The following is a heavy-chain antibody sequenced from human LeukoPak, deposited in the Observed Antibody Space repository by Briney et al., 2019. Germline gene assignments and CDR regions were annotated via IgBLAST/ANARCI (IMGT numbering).Heavy chain of an antibody. D-gene: IGHD2-2*01. CDR1: GYSFTTYW. Sequence: GESLQISCQGSGYSFTTYWIGWVRPMPGKGLEWMGIIYPGDSDTTYSPSFQGQVTISADKSISTAYLQWSSLKASDTAMYYCARALYCSSTSCLFDPWGQGTLVTVSS. CDR2: IYPGDSDT. V-gene: IGHV5-51*01. J-gene: IGHJ5*02. CDR3: ARALYCSSTSCLFDP.